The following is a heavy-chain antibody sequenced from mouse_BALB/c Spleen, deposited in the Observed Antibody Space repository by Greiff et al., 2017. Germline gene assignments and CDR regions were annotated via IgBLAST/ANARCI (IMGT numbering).Heavy chain of an antibody. Sequence: DVKLVESGGGLVKPGGSLKLSCAASGFAFSSYDMSWVRQTPEKRLEWVAYISSGGGSTYYPDTVKGRFTISRDNAKNTLYLQMSSLKSEDTAMYYCARPRYWGQGTLVTVSA. CDR2: ISSGGGST. CDR3: ARPRY. CDR1: GFAFSSYD. J-gene: IGHJ3*02. V-gene: IGHV5-12-1*01.